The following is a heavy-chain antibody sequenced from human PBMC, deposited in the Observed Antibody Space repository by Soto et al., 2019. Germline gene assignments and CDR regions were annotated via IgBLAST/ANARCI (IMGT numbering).Heavy chain of an antibody. Sequence: EVQLVESGGDLVQPGGSLRLSCAASGFSFSTYSMIWVRQAPGKGLEWVSYIISGSSTMYYADSVKGRFTISRDNAKNSLYLQMNSLRAEDTAVYYCAREFGTVWGQGTLVTVFS. CDR1: GFSFSTYS. CDR2: IISGSSTM. CDR3: AREFGTV. D-gene: IGHD3-16*01. V-gene: IGHV3-48*01. J-gene: IGHJ4*02.